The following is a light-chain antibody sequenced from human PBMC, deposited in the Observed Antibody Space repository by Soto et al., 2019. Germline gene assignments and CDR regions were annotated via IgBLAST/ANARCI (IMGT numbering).Light chain of an antibody. CDR3: QKFNNYPLT. CDR2: SAS. V-gene: IGKV1-5*01. Sequence: GDRVTITCRASQSISSWLAWYQQKPGKAPKLLIDSASTLQSGVPSRFSGRRSGTEFTLTISGLQPEDVATYYCQKFNNYPLTFGPGTKVDIK. CDR1: QSISSW. J-gene: IGKJ3*01.